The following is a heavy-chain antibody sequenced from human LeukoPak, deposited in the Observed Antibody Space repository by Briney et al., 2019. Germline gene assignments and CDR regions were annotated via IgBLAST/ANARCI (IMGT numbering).Heavy chain of an antibody. V-gene: IGHV4-38-2*02. CDR1: GYSISRGYY. Sequence: SETLPLTCAVFGYSISRGYYGGWIRQPPGKGLEWIGSIDHSGSTYYNPSLKSRVTILVDTSKNQFSLKLNSVTAADTAVYYCAREVFRASPFDYWGQGTLVTVSS. J-gene: IGHJ4*02. CDR2: IDHSGST. D-gene: IGHD1-14*01. CDR3: AREVFRASPFDY.